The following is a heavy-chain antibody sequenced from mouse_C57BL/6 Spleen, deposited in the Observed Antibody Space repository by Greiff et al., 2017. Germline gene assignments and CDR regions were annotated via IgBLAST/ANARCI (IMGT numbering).Heavy chain of an antibody. CDR2: LSPGSGST. Sequence: VQLQQPGAELVKPGASVKMSCKASGYTFTSYWITWVKQRPGQGLEWIGDLSPGSGSTNYNEKFKSKATLTVDTSSSTAYMQLSSLTSEDSAVYYCARTGVYDVGFAYWGQGTLVTVSA. CDR1: GYTFTSYW. J-gene: IGHJ3*01. D-gene: IGHD2-12*01. V-gene: IGHV1-55*01. CDR3: ARTGVYDVGFAY.